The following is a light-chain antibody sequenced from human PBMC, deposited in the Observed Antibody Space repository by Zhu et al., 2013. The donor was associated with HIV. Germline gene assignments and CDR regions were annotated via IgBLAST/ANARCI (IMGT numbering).Light chain of an antibody. CDR2: DAS. Sequence: DIQITQSPSVLSASVGDRVTITCRASQSFGSGLAWYQQKPGKSPKLLIYDASSLXSGVPSKFSASGSGTQFTLTISSLQPDDFVTYYCLQHRSYPFTFGPGTKVDIK. J-gene: IGKJ3*01. CDR3: LQHRSYPFT. V-gene: IGKV1-5*01. CDR1: QSFGSG.